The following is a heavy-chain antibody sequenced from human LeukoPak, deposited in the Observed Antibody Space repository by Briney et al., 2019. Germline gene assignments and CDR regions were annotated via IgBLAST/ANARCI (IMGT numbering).Heavy chain of an antibody. D-gene: IGHD6-19*01. CDR3: ARGKDSSGWSYYYYYYMDV. CDR2: INHSGST. V-gene: IGHV4-34*01. J-gene: IGHJ6*03. Sequence: SETLSLTCAVYGGSFSGYYWSWIRQPPGKGLEWIGEINHSGSTNYNPSLKSRVTISVDTSNNQFSLKLSSVTAADTAVYYCARGKDSSGWSYYYYYYMDVWGKGTTVSVSS. CDR1: GGSFSGYY.